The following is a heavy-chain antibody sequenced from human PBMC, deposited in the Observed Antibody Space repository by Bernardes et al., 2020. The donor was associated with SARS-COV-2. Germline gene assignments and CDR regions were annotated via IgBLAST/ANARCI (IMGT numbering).Heavy chain of an antibody. CDR2: IYYSGTT. J-gene: IGHJ4*02. Sequence: TLSLTCTVSGGSISSYYWSWIRQPPGKGLEWIGYIYYSGTTNYNPSLKSRVTISVDTSKNLFSLKLSSVTAADTAVYYCARQSYSSGYYGDVGFDYWGQGTLVSV. V-gene: IGHV4-59*08. CDR1: GGSISSYY. CDR3: ARQSYSSGYYGDVGFDY. D-gene: IGHD6-19*01.